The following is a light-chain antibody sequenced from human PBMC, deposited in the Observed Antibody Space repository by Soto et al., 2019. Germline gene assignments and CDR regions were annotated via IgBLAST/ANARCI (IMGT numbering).Light chain of an antibody. J-gene: IGKJ3*01. Sequence: DIQMTQSPSSVSASVGDRVTITCRASQGISSWLAWYQQKPGKAPKLLIYAASSLQSGVPSRFXXXXXXXXXXXXXSSLQPEDFATYYCQQANSFPFTFGPGTKVDIK. CDR1: QGISSW. CDR2: AAS. V-gene: IGKV1-12*01. CDR3: QQANSFPFT.